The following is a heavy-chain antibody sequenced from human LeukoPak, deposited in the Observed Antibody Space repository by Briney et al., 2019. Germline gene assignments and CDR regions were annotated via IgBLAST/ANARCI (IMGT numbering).Heavy chain of an antibody. CDR1: GFAFKTYS. Sequence: RGALRLSCAASGFAFKTYSMNWVRQAPGKGLQWVSSITTTSTSKYYADSVKGRFTISRDNAKNSLYLQMDSLRDEDTAVYYCVRDAAYSAFNMWGQGTMVTVSS. CDR2: ITTTSTSK. V-gene: IGHV3-48*02. CDR3: VRDAAYSAFNM. D-gene: IGHD4-4*01. J-gene: IGHJ3*02.